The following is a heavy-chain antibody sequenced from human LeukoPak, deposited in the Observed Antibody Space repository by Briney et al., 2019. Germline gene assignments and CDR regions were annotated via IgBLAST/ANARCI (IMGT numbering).Heavy chain of an antibody. Sequence: GGSLRLSCAASGFTVSSNYMSWVRQAPGKGLEWVSVIYSGGSTYYADSVKGRFTISRDNAKNSLYLQMNSLRAEDTAVYYCARFIAAPYYFDYWGRGTLVTVSS. CDR1: GFTVSSNY. J-gene: IGHJ4*02. V-gene: IGHV3-53*01. CDR3: ARFIAAPYYFDY. CDR2: IYSGGST. D-gene: IGHD6-13*01.